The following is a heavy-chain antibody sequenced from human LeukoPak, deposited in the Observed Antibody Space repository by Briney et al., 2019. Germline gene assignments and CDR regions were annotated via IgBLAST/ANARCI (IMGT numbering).Heavy chain of an antibody. CDR1: GFIFNNYA. V-gene: IGHV3-30*04. J-gene: IGHJ4*02. Sequence: GSLRLSCTASGFIFNNYAMHWVRRAPGKGLEWVALISYNESNKYYPDSVKGRFTISRDSSRNTVYLQMGSLTADDTAVYYCARVGGSGWYSYIDYWGQGTLVRVSS. CDR2: ISYNESNK. CDR3: ARVGGSGWYSYIDY. D-gene: IGHD6-19*01.